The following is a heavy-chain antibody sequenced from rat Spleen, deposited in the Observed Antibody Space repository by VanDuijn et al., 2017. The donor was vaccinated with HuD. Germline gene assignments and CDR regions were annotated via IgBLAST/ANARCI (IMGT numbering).Heavy chain of an antibody. V-gene: IGHV5-31*01. J-gene: IGHJ2*01. CDR1: GFTFTNSW. Sequence: EVQLVESGGGLVQPGRSLKPTWLPFGFTFTNSWLTCLLQGPGKGLEGVASITDTVGSTYYPDSVKGRFTISRDNAKSTLYLQMNSLRSEDTATYYCTAGGGYWDSWGQGVMVTVSS. CDR2: ITDTVGST. CDR3: TAGGGYWDS. D-gene: IGHD1-11*01.